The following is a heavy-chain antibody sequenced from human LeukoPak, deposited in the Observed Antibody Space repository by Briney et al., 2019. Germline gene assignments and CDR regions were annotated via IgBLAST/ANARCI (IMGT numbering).Heavy chain of an antibody. CDR1: GFTFSSYT. J-gene: IGHJ1*01. Sequence: GGSLRLSCAASGFTFSSYTMNWVRQAPGKGLGWVSAISGSGGSTYYADSVKGRFSISRDISKNTVYVQMNSLRTDDTAMYYCAKDPRGYSLASMGEYFQHWGQGTLVIVS. CDR2: ISGSGGST. V-gene: IGHV3-23*01. CDR3: AKDPRGYSLASMGEYFQH. D-gene: IGHD5-12*01.